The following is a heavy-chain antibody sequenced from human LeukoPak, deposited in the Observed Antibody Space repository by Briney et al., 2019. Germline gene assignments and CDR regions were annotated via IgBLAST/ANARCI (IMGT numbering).Heavy chain of an antibody. Sequence: ASVKVSCKASGYTFTSYGISWVRQAPGQGLEWMGWISAYNGNTNYAQKVQGRVTMTTDTSTTTVYMELRSLRSDDTAVYYCARGGRPGYYLYNRFDPWGQGTLVTVSS. V-gene: IGHV1-18*01. CDR1: GYTFTSYG. J-gene: IGHJ5*02. CDR2: ISAYNGNT. D-gene: IGHD3-22*01. CDR3: ARGGRPGYYLYNRFDP.